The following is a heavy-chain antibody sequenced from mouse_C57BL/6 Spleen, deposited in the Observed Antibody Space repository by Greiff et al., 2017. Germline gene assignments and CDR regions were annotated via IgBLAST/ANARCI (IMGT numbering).Heavy chain of an antibody. CDR3: AKRGYGRSYDYFDY. CDR1: GFNIKDCY. J-gene: IGHJ2*01. CDR2: IDPEGGAT. D-gene: IGHD1-1*01. V-gene: IGHV14-2*01. Sequence: VQLKQSGAELVKPGASVTFSCTASGFNIKDCYMPWVKQRTEQGLEWIGRIDPEGGATKYAPKFQGKAPIPADTSAKTAYLQLSRLTAEDTAVYSSAKRGYGRSYDYFDYWGQGTTLTVSA.